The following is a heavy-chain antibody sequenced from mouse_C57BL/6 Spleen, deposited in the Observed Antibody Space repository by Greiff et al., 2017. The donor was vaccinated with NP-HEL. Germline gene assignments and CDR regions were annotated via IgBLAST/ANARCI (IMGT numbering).Heavy chain of an antibody. J-gene: IGHJ1*03. CDR2: IRNKANGYTT. CDR1: GFTFTDYY. Sequence: EVMLVESGGGLVQPGGSLSLSCAASGFTFTDYYMSWVRQPPGKALEWLGFIRNKANGYTTEYSASVKGRFTISRDNSQSILYLQMNALRAEDSATYYCARSYGSRGYFDVWGTGTTVTVSS. CDR3: ARSYGSRGYFDV. V-gene: IGHV7-3*01. D-gene: IGHD1-1*01.